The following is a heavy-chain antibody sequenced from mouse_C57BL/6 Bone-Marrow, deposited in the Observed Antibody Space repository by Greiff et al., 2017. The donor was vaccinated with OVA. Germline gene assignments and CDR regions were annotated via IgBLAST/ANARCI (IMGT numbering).Heavy chain of an antibody. CDR3: AREMFYYAMDY. J-gene: IGHJ4*01. V-gene: IGHV1-59*01. CDR2: IDPSDSYT. Sequence: QVQLQQPGAELVRPGTSVKLSCKASGYTFTSYWMHWVKQRPGQGLEWIGVIDPSDSYTNYNQKFKGKATLTVDTSSSTAYMQLSSLTSEDSAVYYCAREMFYYAMDYWGQGTSVTVSS. CDR1: GYTFTSYW.